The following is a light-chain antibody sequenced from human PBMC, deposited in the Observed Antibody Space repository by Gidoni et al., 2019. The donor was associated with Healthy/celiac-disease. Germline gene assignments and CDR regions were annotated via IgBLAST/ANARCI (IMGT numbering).Light chain of an antibody. J-gene: IGKJ3*01. V-gene: IGKV1-33*01. Sequence: DIQMTQSPSSLSASVGDRVTITCQASQDISNYLNWYQQKPGQAPTLLIYDASNLETGVPSRFSGSGSGTDFTFTISSLQPEDIATYYCQQYDNLPPLTFGPGTKVDIK. CDR2: DAS. CDR3: QQYDNLPPLT. CDR1: QDISNY.